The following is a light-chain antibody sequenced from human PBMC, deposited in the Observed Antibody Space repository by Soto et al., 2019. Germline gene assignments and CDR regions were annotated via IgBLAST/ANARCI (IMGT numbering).Light chain of an antibody. CDR3: QQRTRWPMT. J-gene: IGKJ5*01. Sequence: EIVLTQSPATLSVSPGERVTLSCRASQNLHSFLNWYQQRPGQAPRPLIYDGSKRAAGVPDRISGDGSGTDYTLTISSLEPEDFAVYYCQQRTRWPMTFGQGTLLEVK. V-gene: IGKV3-11*01. CDR2: DGS. CDR1: QNLHSF.